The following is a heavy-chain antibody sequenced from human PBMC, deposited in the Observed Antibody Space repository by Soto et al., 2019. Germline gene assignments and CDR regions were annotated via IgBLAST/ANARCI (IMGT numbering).Heavy chain of an antibody. V-gene: IGHV1-3*01. Sequence: GASVKVSCKASGYTFTSYAMHWVRQAPGQRLEWMGWINAGNGNTKYSQKFQGRVTITRDTSASTAYMELSSLRSEDTAVYYCARRGDIVVVRGAFDIWGQGTMVTVSS. J-gene: IGHJ3*02. D-gene: IGHD2-2*01. CDR2: INAGNGNT. CDR1: GYTFTSYA. CDR3: ARRGDIVVVRGAFDI.